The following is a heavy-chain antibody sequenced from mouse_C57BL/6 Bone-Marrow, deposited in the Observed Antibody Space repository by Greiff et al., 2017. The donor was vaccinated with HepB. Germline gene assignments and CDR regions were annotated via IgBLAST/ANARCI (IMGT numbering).Heavy chain of an antibody. CDR3: VRNHWYFDV. CDR1: GFSFNTYA. J-gene: IGHJ1*03. V-gene: IGHV10-1*01. CDR2: IRSKSNNYAT. Sequence: DVQLQESGGGLVQPKGSLKLSCAASGFSFNTYAMNWVRQAPGKGLEWVARIRSKSNNYATYYADSVKDRFTISRDDSESMLYLQMNNLKTEDTAMYYCVRNHWYFDVWGTGTTVTVSS.